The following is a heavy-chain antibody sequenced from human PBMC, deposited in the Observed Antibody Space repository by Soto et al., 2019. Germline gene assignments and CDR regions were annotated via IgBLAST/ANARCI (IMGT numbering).Heavy chain of an antibody. CDR1: GFTFSTFD. V-gene: IGHV3-23*01. D-gene: IGHD4-17*01. CDR3: ATGLGDYSYSSYYPMDV. J-gene: IGHJ6*02. Sequence: EVQLLESGGGLVQPGGSLRLSCAASGFTFSTFDMNWVRQAPGKGLEWVSGIPGSGGSTYYAVSVKGRFTISRDNSENTLYLQMTRLRAEDTASYYGATGLGDYSYSSYYPMDVWGQGTTVTVSS. CDR2: IPGSGGST.